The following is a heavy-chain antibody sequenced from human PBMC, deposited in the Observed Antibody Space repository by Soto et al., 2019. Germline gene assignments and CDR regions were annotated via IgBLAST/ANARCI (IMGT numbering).Heavy chain of an antibody. V-gene: IGHV3-23*01. CDR3: AKRDSGSGRSPPLINY. J-gene: IGHJ4*02. D-gene: IGHD3-10*01. CDR1: GFTFSSYS. Sequence: EVQLLESGGGLVQPGGSLRLSCAASGFTFSSYSMNWVRQAPGKGLEWVASVGGGGENTFYADSVKGRFTISRDDSQNPLYLQMNSLRAEDTAVYFCAKRDSGSGRSPPLINYWGQGTLVPVSS. CDR2: VGGGGENT.